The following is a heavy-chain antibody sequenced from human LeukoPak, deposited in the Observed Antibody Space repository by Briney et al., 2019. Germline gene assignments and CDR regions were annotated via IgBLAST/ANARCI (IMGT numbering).Heavy chain of an antibody. D-gene: IGHD4-23*01. CDR2: ISPTGDST. J-gene: IGHJ4*02. V-gene: IGHV1-46*01. CDR3: AREASGGYFDY. Sequence: ASVTVSYKASGYTFSSYYMHWVRQAPGQGLEWVGLISPTGDSTNYAQTFRGRVTMTRDTSTSTVYMDLSSLRSEDTAVYYCAREASGGYFDYWGQGILVTVSS. CDR1: GYTFSSYY.